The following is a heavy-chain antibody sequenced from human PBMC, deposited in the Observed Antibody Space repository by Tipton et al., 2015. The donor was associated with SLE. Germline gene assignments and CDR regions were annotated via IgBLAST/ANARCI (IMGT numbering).Heavy chain of an antibody. D-gene: IGHD2-15*01. CDR1: GGSITSGRHY. CDR3: ARRFSGGYDAFDI. CDR2: MHYSGST. J-gene: IGHJ3*02. Sequence: TLSLTCTVSGGSITSGRHYWSWIRQHPAKGLEWIAYMHYSGSTNYNPSLKSRVTMSLDTSKNQFSLKLSSVTAADTAVYYCARRFSGGYDAFDIWGQGTVVTVSS. V-gene: IGHV4-61*01.